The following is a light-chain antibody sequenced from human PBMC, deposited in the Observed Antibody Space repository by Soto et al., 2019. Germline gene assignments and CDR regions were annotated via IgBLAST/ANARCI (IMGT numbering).Light chain of an antibody. CDR3: QQVESYPST. Sequence: IQLTQTPSSLSASVGDRVTITCRASQGISSFLAWYQQKPGKAPKLLIYAASSLQSGVPSRFSGSGFGTDFTLTITSXQPEDFATYYCQQVESYPSTFGGGTKVDIK. CDR1: QGISSF. CDR2: AAS. J-gene: IGKJ4*01. V-gene: IGKV1-9*01.